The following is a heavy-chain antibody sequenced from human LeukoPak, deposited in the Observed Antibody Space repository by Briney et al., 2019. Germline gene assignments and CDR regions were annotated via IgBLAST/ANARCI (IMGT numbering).Heavy chain of an antibody. CDR3: ARDPSREPYNWNPPFDY. J-gene: IGHJ4*02. D-gene: IGHD1-20*01. Sequence: ASVKVSCKASEDIFHGFYIHWVRQAPGQGLEWMGWISAYNGNTNYAQKLQGRVTMTTDTSTSTAYMELRSLRSDDTAVYYCARDPSREPYNWNPPFDYWGQGTLVTVSS. V-gene: IGHV1-18*04. CDR1: EDIFHGFY. CDR2: ISAYNGNT.